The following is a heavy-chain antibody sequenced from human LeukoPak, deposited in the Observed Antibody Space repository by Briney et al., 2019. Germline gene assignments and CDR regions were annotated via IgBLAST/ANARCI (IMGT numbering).Heavy chain of an antibody. CDR3: AKGGVYSFDY. V-gene: IGHV3-64*04. Sequence: PGRSLRLSCTASGFTFGDYAMHWVRQAPGKGLEYVSAISSNGGSTYYANSVKGRFTISRDNAKNTLYLQLNSLRAEDTAVYYCAKGGVYSFDYWGQGALVTVSS. CDR2: ISSNGGST. CDR1: GFTFGDYA. D-gene: IGHD4-11*01. J-gene: IGHJ4*02.